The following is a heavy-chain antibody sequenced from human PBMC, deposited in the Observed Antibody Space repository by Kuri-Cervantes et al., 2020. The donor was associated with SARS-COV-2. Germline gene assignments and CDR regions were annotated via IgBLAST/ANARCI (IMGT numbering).Heavy chain of an antibody. J-gene: IGHJ3*02. CDR1: GYTFTGYY. V-gene: IGHV1-2*02. CDR3: ARGRGIQWDAFDI. CDR2: INPNSGGT. D-gene: IGHD5-12*01. Sequence: ASVKVSCKASGYTFTGYYMHWVRQAPGQGLEWMGWINPNSGGTNYAQKFQGRVTMTRDASISTAYMELSRLRSDDTAVYYCARGRGIQWDAFDIWGQGTMVTVSS.